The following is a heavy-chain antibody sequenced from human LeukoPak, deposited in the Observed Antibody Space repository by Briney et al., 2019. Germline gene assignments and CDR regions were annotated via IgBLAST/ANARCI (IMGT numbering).Heavy chain of an antibody. V-gene: IGHV4-34*01. CDR3: ARHSGSSWFAFDI. CDR2: INHSGST. Sequence: PSETLSLTCAVYGGSFSGYYWRWIRQPPGKGLEWIGEINHSGSTNYNPSLKSRVTISVDTSKNQFSLKLSSVTAADTAVYYCARHSGSSWFAFDIWGQGTMVTVSS. J-gene: IGHJ3*02. CDR1: GGSFSGYY. D-gene: IGHD6-13*01.